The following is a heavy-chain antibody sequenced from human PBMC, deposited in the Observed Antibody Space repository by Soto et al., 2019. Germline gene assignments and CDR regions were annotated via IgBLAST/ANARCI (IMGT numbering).Heavy chain of an antibody. CDR2: ISSNGGST. J-gene: IGHJ4*02. CDR1: GFTFSSYA. D-gene: IGHD2-21*02. V-gene: IGHV3-64*01. Sequence: PGGSLRLSCAASGFTFSSYAMHWVRQAPGKGLEYVSAISSNGGSTYYANSVKGRFTISRDNSKNTLYLQMGSLRADDMAVYYCARSAYCGGDCYTAYFDFWGQGT. CDR3: ARSAYCGGDCYTAYFDF.